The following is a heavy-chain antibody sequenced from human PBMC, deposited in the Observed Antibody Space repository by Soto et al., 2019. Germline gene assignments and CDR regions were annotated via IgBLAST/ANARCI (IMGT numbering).Heavy chain of an antibody. CDR3: ARDCSGATCFPGMDV. D-gene: IGHD2-15*01. CDR1: GFSLNDYT. CDR2: ISGSGYI. V-gene: IGHV3-21*01. J-gene: IGHJ6*02. Sequence: LRLSCAASGFSLNDYTLNWVRRAPGKGLEWVSSISGSGYISYADSLRGRVTISRDNAKKSLYLQIISLRAEDAAVYYRARDCSGATCFPGMDVWGLGTTVTVSS.